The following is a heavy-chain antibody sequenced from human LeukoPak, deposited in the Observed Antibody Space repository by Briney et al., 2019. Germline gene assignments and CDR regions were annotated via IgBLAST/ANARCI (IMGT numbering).Heavy chain of an antibody. D-gene: IGHD6-13*01. Sequence: PSETLSLTCAVYGESFSGYYWSWIRQPPGKGLEWIGEIDHTASTNYNPSLKSRVSISVDTSKNQFSLKLSSVTAADTAVYYCARRPEIAARESNWFDPWGQGTLVTVSS. J-gene: IGHJ5*02. CDR1: GESFSGYY. CDR2: IDHTAST. V-gene: IGHV4-34*01. CDR3: ARRPEIAARESNWFDP.